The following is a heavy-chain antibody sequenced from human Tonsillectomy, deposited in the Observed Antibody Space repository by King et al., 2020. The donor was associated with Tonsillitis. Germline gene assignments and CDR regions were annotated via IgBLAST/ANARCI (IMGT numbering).Heavy chain of an antibody. CDR2: IKEDGNKK. Sequence: QLVQSGGGLVQPGGSLRLSCAASGFTFTNNWMYWVRQAPGKGLEWVANIKEDGNKKYYVDSVKGRFTISRDNANNSLYLQLNSLRAEDTAVYYCARVPRGWFGNSEGFFDIWGQGTMVTVSS. CDR1: GFTFTNNW. J-gene: IGHJ3*02. D-gene: IGHD3-10*01. V-gene: IGHV3-7*03. CDR3: ARVPRGWFGNSEGFFDI.